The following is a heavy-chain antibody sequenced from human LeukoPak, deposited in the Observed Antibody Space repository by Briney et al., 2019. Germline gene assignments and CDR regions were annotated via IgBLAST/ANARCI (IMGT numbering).Heavy chain of an antibody. V-gene: IGHV3-23*01. CDR3: AKDWADYYDPQGY. J-gene: IGHJ4*02. D-gene: IGHD3-22*01. CDR1: GFTFSSYA. Sequence: PGGSLRLSCAASGFTFSSYAMSWVRQAPGKGLEWVSAISGSGGSTYYADSVKGRFTISRDNSKSTLYLQMNSLRAEDTAVYYCAKDWADYYDPQGYWGQGTLVTVSS. CDR2: ISGSGGST.